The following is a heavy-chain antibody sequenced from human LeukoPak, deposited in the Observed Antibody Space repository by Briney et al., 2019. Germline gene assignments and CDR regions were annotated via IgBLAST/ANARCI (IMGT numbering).Heavy chain of an antibody. CDR1: GYIFINYG. V-gene: IGHV1-18*01. Sequence: ASVKVSCKASGYIFINYGISWVRQAPGQGVEWMGWISPSTGVTKYAQKFRDTITLTTETSTSTAYMELRSLRSDDTAVYYCARDWNCTTTTCYNCFDPWGQGTLVTVSS. CDR3: ARDWNCTTTTCYNCFDP. CDR2: ISPSTGVT. D-gene: IGHD2-8*01. J-gene: IGHJ5*02.